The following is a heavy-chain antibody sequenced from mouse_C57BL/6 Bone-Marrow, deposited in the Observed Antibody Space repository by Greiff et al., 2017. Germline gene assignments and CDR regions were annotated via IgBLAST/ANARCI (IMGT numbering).Heavy chain of an antibody. Sequence: VKLMESGAELARPGASVKMSCKASGYTFTSYTMHWVKQRPGQGLEWIGYINPSSGYTKYNQKFKDKAALTADKSSSTAYMQLSSLTSEDSAVYYCARSPFITTVVYFDYWGQGTTLTVSS. CDR3: ARSPFITTVVYFDY. D-gene: IGHD1-1*01. J-gene: IGHJ2*01. CDR2: INPSSGYT. CDR1: GYTFTSYT. V-gene: IGHV1-4*01.